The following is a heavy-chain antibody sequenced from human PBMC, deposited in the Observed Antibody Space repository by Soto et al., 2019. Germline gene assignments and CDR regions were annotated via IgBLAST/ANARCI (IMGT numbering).Heavy chain of an antibody. D-gene: IGHD4-4*01. CDR3: AKDSNKYSSSLRCRYFDD. Sequence: GTLRLSCAAARLPFSSYVMTWVRQAPGKGLEWVSGISGGGSNTFYADSVKGRFTISRDNSKNTLLLQMNSLGAEDTAVYYCAKDSNKYSSSLRCRYFDDWGQGIGVTVSS. CDR2: ISGGGSNT. J-gene: IGHJ4*02. V-gene: IGHV3-23*01. CDR1: RLPFSSYV.